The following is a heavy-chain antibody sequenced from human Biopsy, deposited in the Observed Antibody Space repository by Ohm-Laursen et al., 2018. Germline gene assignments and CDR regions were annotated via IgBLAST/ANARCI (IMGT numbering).Heavy chain of an antibody. CDR2: ISNSGNA. CDR1: GDSINSSY. J-gene: IGHJ4*02. V-gene: IGHV4-59*08. D-gene: IGHD2-15*01. CDR3: ARRGSGGRSFDY. Sequence: TLSLTCTVSGDSINSSYWSWIRQAPGKGLEWIGFISNSGNANYNPSLKSRVTISGDTSKNQFSLKLGSVTAADTAVFYCARRGSGGRSFDYWGQGSLVTVSS.